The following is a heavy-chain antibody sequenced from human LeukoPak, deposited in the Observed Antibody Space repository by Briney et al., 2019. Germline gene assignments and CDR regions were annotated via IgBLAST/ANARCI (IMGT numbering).Heavy chain of an antibody. CDR1: GYTLTELS. V-gene: IGHV1-24*01. CDR2: FDPEDGET. D-gene: IGHD6-19*01. CDR3: ARRRTWSSGWYPSKSDYFDY. Sequence: ASVKVSCKVSGYTLTELSMHWVRQAPGKELEWMGGFDPEDGETIYAQKFQGRVTMTEDTSTDTAYMELSSLRSEDTAVYYCARRRTWSSGWYPSKSDYFDYWGQGTLVTVSS. J-gene: IGHJ4*02.